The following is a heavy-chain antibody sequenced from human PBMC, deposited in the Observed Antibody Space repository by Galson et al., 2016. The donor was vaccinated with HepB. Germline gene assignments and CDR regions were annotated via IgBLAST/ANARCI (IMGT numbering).Heavy chain of an antibody. CDR2: ISAFNGNT. CDR1: GYTFSNYA. D-gene: IGHD2-2*01. J-gene: IGHJ6*02. Sequence: SVKVSCKASGYTFSNYAISWVRQAPGQGLEWMGWISAFNGNTNYAQKFQGRVTMTADTSTSTAYLELRGLRSDDTAVYYCAKGRDCITTNCYISYYYDMDVWGQGTTLTVSS. V-gene: IGHV1-18*01. CDR3: AKGRDCITTNCYISYYYDMDV.